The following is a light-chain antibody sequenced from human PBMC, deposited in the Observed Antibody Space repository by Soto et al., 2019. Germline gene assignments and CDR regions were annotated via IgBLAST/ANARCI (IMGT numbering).Light chain of an antibody. CDR3: QQYDNLYT. V-gene: IGKV1-33*01. CDR2: GAS. CDR1: HDISKF. Sequence: DIQMTQSPSSLSASVGDRVTITCQASHDISKFLNWYQQKPGKAPNLLIYGASNLENGVPSRFSGSGSGTYFTLTISSLQPEDTATYYCQQYDNLYTFGLGTKVEIK. J-gene: IGKJ2*01.